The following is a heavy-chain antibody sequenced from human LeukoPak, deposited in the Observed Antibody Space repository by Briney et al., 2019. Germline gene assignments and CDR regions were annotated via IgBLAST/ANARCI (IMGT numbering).Heavy chain of an antibody. CDR1: GGSLSSYY. D-gene: IGHD2-2*01. Sequence: SETLSLTCTVSGGSLSSYYWSWIRQPPGKGLEWIGYIYYSGSTSYNPSLKGRVTISVDTSKNQFSLKLSSVTAADTALYYCARDLRGSSCYDYWGQGTLVTVSS. J-gene: IGHJ4*02. CDR3: ARDLRGSSCYDY. CDR2: IYYSGST. V-gene: IGHV4-59*01.